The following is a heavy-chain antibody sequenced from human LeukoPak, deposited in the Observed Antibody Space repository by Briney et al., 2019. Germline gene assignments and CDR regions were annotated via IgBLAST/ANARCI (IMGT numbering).Heavy chain of an antibody. D-gene: IGHD6-19*01. Sequence: SETLSLTCTVSGGSISSGSYYWSWIRQPAGKGLEWIGRIYTSGSTNYNPSLKSRVTISVDTSKNQFSLKLSSVTAADTAVYYCARCIAVARRWFDPWGQGTLVTVSS. CDR3: ARCIAVARRWFDP. J-gene: IGHJ5*02. V-gene: IGHV4-61*02. CDR1: GGSISSGSYY. CDR2: IYTSGST.